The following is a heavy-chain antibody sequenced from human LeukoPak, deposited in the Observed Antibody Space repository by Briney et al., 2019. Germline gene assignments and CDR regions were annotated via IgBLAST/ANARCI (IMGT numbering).Heavy chain of an antibody. J-gene: IGHJ3*02. CDR3: ARDWGYCSGGSCYDLDAFDI. CDR2: IYPSGSA. V-gene: IGHV4-4*07. CDR1: GGSISSYY. Sequence: SETLSLTCTVSGGSISSYYWSWLRQPAGKGLEWIGRIYPSGSANYNPSLTSRVTMSVDTSKNHFSLKLNSVTAADTAVYYCARDWGYCSGGSCYDLDAFDIWGQGTMVTVSS. D-gene: IGHD2-15*01.